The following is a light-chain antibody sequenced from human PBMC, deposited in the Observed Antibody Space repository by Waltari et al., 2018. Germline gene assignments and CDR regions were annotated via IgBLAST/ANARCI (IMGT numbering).Light chain of an antibody. CDR3: QQYNNWPPL. CDR1: QSVRSN. Sequence: EIVMTQSPATLSVSPGERATLSCRARQSVRSNLARYQQRPGQATRLLIYAASTRATGIPARFSGSGSGTEFTLTISSLQSEDFAVYYCQQYNNWPPLFGQGTKLEIK. CDR2: AAS. J-gene: IGKJ2*01. V-gene: IGKV3-15*01.